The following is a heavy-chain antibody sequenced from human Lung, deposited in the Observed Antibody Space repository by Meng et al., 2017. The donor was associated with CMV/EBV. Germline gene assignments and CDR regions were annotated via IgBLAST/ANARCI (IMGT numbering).Heavy chain of an antibody. CDR1: GITVSSYG. D-gene: IGHD5-18*01. J-gene: IGHJ6*02. CDR2: IRYDGTNK. Sequence: SXAASGITVSSYGIHWVRQAPGKGLEWVAFIRYDGTNKHYADSVTGRFSVSRDNSRNMVYLQMNSLSAEDTAVYHCAKVDSDTLMVPYYYYPMDVWGQGTXVTVSS. V-gene: IGHV3-30*02. CDR3: AKVDSDTLMVPYYYYPMDV.